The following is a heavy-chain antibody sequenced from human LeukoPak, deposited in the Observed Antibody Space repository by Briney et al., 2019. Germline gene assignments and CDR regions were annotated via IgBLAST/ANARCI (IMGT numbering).Heavy chain of an antibody. J-gene: IGHJ6*03. Sequence: SETLSLTCTVSGYSISSGYYWGWIRQPPGNGLEWIGSIYHSGSTFYHPSLKSRLTISVDTSKNQFFLKLSSVTAADTAVYYCATYSSSREDYMDVWGKGITVTVSS. V-gene: IGHV4-38-2*02. CDR3: ATYSSSREDYMDV. CDR2: IYHSGST. D-gene: IGHD6-6*01. CDR1: GYSISSGYY.